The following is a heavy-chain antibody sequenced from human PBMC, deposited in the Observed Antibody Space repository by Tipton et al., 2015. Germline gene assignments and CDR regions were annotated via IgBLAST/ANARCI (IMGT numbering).Heavy chain of an antibody. J-gene: IGHJ4*02. CDR1: GDSISNGDYY. V-gene: IGHV4-31*03. CDR2: IYYSGST. D-gene: IGHD2-2*02. Sequence: TLSLTCTVSGDSISNGDYYWSWIRQHPGKGLEWIGFIYYSGSTTYNPSLKSRVNISQDTSENHFSLNLKSVTAADTAVYYCARAFGFRYTPRLDFDTWGQGTLVTVSS. CDR3: ARAFGFRYTPRLDFDT.